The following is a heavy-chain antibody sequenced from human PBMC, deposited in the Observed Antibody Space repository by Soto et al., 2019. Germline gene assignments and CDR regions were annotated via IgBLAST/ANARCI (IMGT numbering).Heavy chain of an antibody. V-gene: IGHV4-4*02. CDR3: ARKMYYDILTGYSYYFDY. D-gene: IGHD3-9*01. CDR1: SGSIRTSNW. CDR2: IYHSGST. Sequence: QVQLQESGPGLVKPSGTLSLTCAVSSGSIRTSNWWSWVHQPPGKGLEWIGEIYHSGSTNYNPSLKSRVTISIDKSKIQFFLKLSSMTAADTAVYYCARKMYYDILTGYSYYFDYWGQGTLVTVSS. J-gene: IGHJ4*02.